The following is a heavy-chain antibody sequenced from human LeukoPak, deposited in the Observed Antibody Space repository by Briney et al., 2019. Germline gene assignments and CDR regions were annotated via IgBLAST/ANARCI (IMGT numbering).Heavy chain of an antibody. Sequence: GASVKVSCKASGGTLYNYGVNWVRQAPGQGLEWVGRIIPVLGIENYAHKFQGRVTITADKSTSTANMDLSSLRSEDTGVYYCAREDIDSNFWAGGMDVWGQGTTVTASS. CDR1: GGTLYNYG. V-gene: IGHV1-69*04. J-gene: IGHJ6*02. CDR3: AREDIDSNFWAGGMDV. D-gene: IGHD3-3*01. CDR2: IIPVLGIE.